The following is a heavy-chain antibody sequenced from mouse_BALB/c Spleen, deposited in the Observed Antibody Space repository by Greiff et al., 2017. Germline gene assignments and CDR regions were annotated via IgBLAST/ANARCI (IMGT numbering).Heavy chain of an antibody. CDR1: GFSLTSYG. CDR3: ARGGAREFAY. V-gene: IGHV2-9*02. Sequence: VKLVESGPGLVAPSQSLSITCTVSGFSLTSYGVHWVRQPPGKGLEWLGVIWAGGSTNYNSALMSRLSISKDNSKSQVFLKMNSLQTDDTAMYYCARGGAREFAYWGQGTLVTVSA. CDR2: IWAGGST. J-gene: IGHJ3*01.